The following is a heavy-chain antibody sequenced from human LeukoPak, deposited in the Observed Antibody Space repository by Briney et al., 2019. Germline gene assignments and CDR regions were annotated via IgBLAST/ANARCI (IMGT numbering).Heavy chain of an antibody. V-gene: IGHV1-2*06. CDR1: GYTFTGYY. CDR2: INPNSGGT. J-gene: IGHJ6*02. Sequence: GASVKVSCKASGYTFTGYYMHWVRQAPGQGLEWMGRINPNSGGTNYAQKFQGRVTMTRDTSISTAYMELSRLRSDDTAVYYCAREYSSGWFEMDYYGMDIWGQGTTVTVSS. CDR3: AREYSSGWFEMDYYGMDI. D-gene: IGHD6-19*01.